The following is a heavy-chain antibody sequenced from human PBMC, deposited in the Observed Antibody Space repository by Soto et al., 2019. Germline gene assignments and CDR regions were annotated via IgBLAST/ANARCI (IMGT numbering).Heavy chain of an antibody. J-gene: IGHJ6*02. Sequence: GGSLRLSCAGSGFTFSRYSMHWVRQAPGKGLEWVSSIGTRSDIYYADSVKGRFTISRDNAKNSLSLQMNSLRAEDTGVYYCAREETAWPLAYGLDVWGQGTTVTVSS. CDR2: IGTRSDI. CDR3: AREETAWPLAYGLDV. V-gene: IGHV3-21*01. CDR1: GFTFSRYS. D-gene: IGHD2-21*02.